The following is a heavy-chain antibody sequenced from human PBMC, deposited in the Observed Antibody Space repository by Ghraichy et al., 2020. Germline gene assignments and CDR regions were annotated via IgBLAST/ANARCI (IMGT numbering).Heavy chain of an antibody. CDR3: AREESLGQHLPFDY. CDR1: GFMFSTYR. CDR2: IKQDESEK. J-gene: IGHJ4*02. V-gene: IGHV3-7*05. D-gene: IGHD6-13*01. Sequence: GGSLRLSCAASGFMFSTYRMNWVRQAPGKGLEWVANIKQDESEKSYVDSVKGRFTISRDNAKNSLYLKMNSLRFEDTAVYYCAREESLGQHLPFDYWGQGTQVTVSS.